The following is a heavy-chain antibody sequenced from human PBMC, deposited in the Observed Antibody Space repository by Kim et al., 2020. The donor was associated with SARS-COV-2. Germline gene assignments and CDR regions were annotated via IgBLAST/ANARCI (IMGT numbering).Heavy chain of an antibody. Sequence: ASVKVSCKASGYTFTGYYMHWVRQAPGQGLEWMGWINPNSGGTNYAQKFQGRVTMTRDTSISTAYMELSRLRSDDTAVYYCARGQRAKSGSYSWFDPWGQGTLVTVSS. J-gene: IGHJ5*02. CDR2: INPNSGGT. D-gene: IGHD1-26*01. V-gene: IGHV1-2*02. CDR3: ARGQRAKSGSYSWFDP. CDR1: GYTFTGYY.